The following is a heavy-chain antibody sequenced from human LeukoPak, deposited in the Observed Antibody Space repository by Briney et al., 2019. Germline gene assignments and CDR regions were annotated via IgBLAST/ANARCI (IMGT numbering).Heavy chain of an antibody. CDR3: ARVAAKTVDY. D-gene: IGHD2-15*01. CDR1: GASFSGYY. J-gene: IGHJ4*02. V-gene: IGHV4-34*01. CDR2: INHSGST. Sequence: SETLSLTCAVYGASFSGYYWSSIRQPPGKGLEWIGEINHSGSTNYNPSLKSRVTISVDTSKNQFSLKLSSVTAADTAVYYCARVAAKTVDYWGQGTLVTVSS.